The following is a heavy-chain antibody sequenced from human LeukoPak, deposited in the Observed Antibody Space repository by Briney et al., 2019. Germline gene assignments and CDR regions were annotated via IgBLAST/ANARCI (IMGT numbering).Heavy chain of an antibody. D-gene: IGHD6-19*01. Sequence: KASETLSLTCTVSGGSISTYSWTWIRQPPGKGPEWIGNIYYSGSTNYNPSLKSRVTISIDTSKNQFSLKVSSVTAADTAVYYCARAHSSGWPHMFDPWGQGTLVTVPS. J-gene: IGHJ5*02. CDR1: GGSISTYS. CDR2: IYYSGST. CDR3: ARAHSSGWPHMFDP. V-gene: IGHV4-59*01.